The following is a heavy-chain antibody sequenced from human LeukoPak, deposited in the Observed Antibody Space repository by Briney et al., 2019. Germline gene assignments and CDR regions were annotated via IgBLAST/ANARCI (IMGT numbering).Heavy chain of an antibody. Sequence: SETLSLTCTVSGGSISSHYWSWIRQPPGKGLEWIGYIYYSGSTNYNPSLKSRVTISVDTSKNQFSLKLSSVTAADTAVDYCARERGVDYYDSSGYPDYFDYWGQGTLVTVSS. CDR2: IYYSGST. V-gene: IGHV4-59*11. CDR1: GGSISSHY. CDR3: ARERGVDYYDSSGYPDYFDY. D-gene: IGHD3-22*01. J-gene: IGHJ4*02.